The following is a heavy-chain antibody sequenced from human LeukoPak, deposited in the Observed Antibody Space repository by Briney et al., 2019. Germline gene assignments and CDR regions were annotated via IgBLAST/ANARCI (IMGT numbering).Heavy chain of an antibody. J-gene: IGHJ4*02. D-gene: IGHD2-21*02. CDR3: AVPRGGGDRPADY. Sequence: GGSLRLSCAASGFTFSSYWMSWVRQAPGKGLEWVANIKQDGSEKHYVDSVKGRFTISRDNAKNSLYLQMNSLRAEDTAVYYCAVPRGGGDRPADYWGQGTLVTVSS. V-gene: IGHV3-7*01. CDR1: GFTFSSYW. CDR2: IKQDGSEK.